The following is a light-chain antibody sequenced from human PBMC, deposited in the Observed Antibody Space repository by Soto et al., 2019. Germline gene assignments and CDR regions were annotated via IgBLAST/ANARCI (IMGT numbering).Light chain of an antibody. J-gene: IGLJ1*01. CDR2: DVS. CDR3: SSFTTTNTYV. CDR1: SSDVGTHNF. Sequence: QSALTQPASVSGFPGRSIAMSCTGTSSDVGTHNFVSWYQQHPGKAPKLIIYDVSNRPSGVSDRFFGSKSGNTASLTISGLQAEDEADYYCSSFTTTNTYVFGTGTKVTV. V-gene: IGLV2-14*03.